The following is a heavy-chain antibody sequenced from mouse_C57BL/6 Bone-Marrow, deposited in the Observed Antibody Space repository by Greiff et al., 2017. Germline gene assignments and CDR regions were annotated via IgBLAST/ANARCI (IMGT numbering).Heavy chain of an antibody. Sequence: VQLQQPGAELVKPGASVKLSCKASGYTFTSYWMHWVKQRPGRGLEWIGRIDPNSGGTKYNEKFKSKATLTVDKPSSTAYMQLSSLTSEDSAVYYFARRLFITTVSYWYFDVWGTGTTVTVSS. D-gene: IGHD1-1*01. CDR3: ARRLFITTVSYWYFDV. J-gene: IGHJ1*03. CDR2: IDPNSGGT. CDR1: GYTFTSYW. V-gene: IGHV1-72*01.